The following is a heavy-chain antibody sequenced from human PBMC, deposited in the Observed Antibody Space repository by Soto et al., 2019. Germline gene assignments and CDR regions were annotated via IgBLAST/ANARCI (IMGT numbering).Heavy chain of an antibody. J-gene: IGHJ4*01. CDR2: IYYSGST. V-gene: IGHV4-30-4*01. D-gene: IGHD3-22*01. CDR3: ARDPYYYDSSGYC. Sequence: PSETLCLTCTVSDGSISSGDYYWSWIRQPPGKGLEWIGYIYYSGSTYYNPSLKSRVTISVDTSKNQFSLKLSSVTAADTAVYYCARDPYYYDSSGYCWGHGTLVTVSS. CDR1: DGSISSGDYY.